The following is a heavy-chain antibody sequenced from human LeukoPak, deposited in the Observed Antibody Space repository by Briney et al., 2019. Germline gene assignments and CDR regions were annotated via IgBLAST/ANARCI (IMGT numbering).Heavy chain of an antibody. Sequence: LVKVSCKASGGTFSSYAISWVRQAPGQGLEWMGRIIPIFGTANYAQKFQGRVTITTDESTSTAYMELSSLRSEDTAVYYCARGDSSGYYGLYWGQGTLVTVSS. J-gene: IGHJ4*02. V-gene: IGHV1-69*05. D-gene: IGHD3-22*01. CDR3: ARGDSSGYYGLY. CDR2: IIPIFGTA. CDR1: GGTFSSYA.